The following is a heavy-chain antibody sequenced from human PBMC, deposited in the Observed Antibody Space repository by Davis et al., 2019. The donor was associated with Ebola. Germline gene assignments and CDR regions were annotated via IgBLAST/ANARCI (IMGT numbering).Heavy chain of an antibody. CDR1: GYSFPNYD. V-gene: IGHV1-8*01. J-gene: IGHJ4*02. D-gene: IGHD4-17*01. Sequence: AASVKVSCKASGYSFPNYDINWIRQAPRQGLEWIGRLNPNSGNAAYAPKFQGRVTLTTDTSTSTAYMDVRSLRSDDSAVYYCARGSFGDYMFDHWGQGTLVTVSS. CDR3: ARGSFGDYMFDH. CDR2: LNPNSGNA.